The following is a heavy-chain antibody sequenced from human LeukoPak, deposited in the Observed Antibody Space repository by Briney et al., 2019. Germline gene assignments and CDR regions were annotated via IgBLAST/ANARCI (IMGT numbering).Heavy chain of an antibody. D-gene: IGHD6-19*01. CDR1: GFTFSSYA. Sequence: GGSLRLSCAASGFTFSSYAMSWVRQAPGKGLEWVSTFSGTSSTSYADAVKGRVTISRDNSKNTLYLQMNSLRAEDTAVYYCAKLKQWQPQRYFFEYWGQGALVTVSS. CDR3: AKLKQWQPQRYFFEY. CDR2: FSGTSST. V-gene: IGHV3-23*01. J-gene: IGHJ4*02.